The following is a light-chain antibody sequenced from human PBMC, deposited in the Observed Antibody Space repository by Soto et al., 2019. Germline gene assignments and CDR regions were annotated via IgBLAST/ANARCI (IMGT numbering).Light chain of an antibody. CDR3: EQYNQWPVT. J-gene: IGKJ4*01. CDR2: AAS. CDR1: QSVSSH. Sequence: EIVMTQSPVTLSVSPGERVTLSCRASQSVSSHLAWYRQKPGQTPRILIYAASTRATGIPARFSGSGSGTEFTLTISSLQSEDFGVYYCEQYNQWPVTFGGGTKVEIK. V-gene: IGKV3-15*01.